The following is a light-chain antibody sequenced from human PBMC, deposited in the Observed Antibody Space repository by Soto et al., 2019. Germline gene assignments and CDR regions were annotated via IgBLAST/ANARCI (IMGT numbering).Light chain of an antibody. V-gene: IGKV1-27*01. CDR1: QDISNF. CDR2: GAS. J-gene: IGKJ3*01. CDR3: QKYNSAPFT. Sequence: DIQMTQSPSSLSASVGDRVTITCRASQDISNFLVWCQQKPGKVPNLLIYGASTLQSGVPSRFSGSGSGTDFTLPISSLQPEDVATYFCQKYNSAPFTFGPGTTVDIK.